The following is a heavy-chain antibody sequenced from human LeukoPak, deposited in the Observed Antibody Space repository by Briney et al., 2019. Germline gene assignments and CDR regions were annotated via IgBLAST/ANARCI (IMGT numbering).Heavy chain of an antibody. CDR2: IIGSGGST. CDR1: GFTFSSYA. D-gene: IGHD2-2*01. J-gene: IGHJ4*02. V-gene: IGHV3-23*01. Sequence: PGGSLRLSCAASGFTFSSYAMSWVRQAPGKGLEWVSAIIGSGGSTYFADSVKGLFTISRDNSKNTLYLQVNSLRAEDTAVYYCAKTLSSTSCYSYWGQGTLVTVSS. CDR3: AKTLSSTSCYSY.